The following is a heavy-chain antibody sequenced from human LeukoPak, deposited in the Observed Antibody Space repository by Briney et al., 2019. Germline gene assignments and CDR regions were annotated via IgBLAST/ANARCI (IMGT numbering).Heavy chain of an antibody. CDR3: ARGTTEGFDP. V-gene: IGHV1-46*01. CDR2: INPSGGST. D-gene: IGHD1/OR15-1a*01. CDR1: GYTFTTYY. J-gene: IGHJ5*02. Sequence: ASVKVSCKASGYTFTTYYMHWVRQAPGQGLEWMGIINPSGGSTTYAQNFQGRVTMTRDTSTSTVYMELSGLRSDDTAVYYCARGTTEGFDPWGQGTLVTVSS.